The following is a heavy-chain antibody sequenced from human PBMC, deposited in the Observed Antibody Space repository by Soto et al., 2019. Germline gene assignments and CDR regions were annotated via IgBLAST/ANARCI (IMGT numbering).Heavy chain of an antibody. CDR1: GFTFSSYG. Sequence: PGGSLRLSCAASGFTFSSYGMHWVRQAPGKGLEWVAVISYDGSNKYYADSVKGRFTISRDNSKNTLYLQMNSLRAEDTAVYYCAKAPTYVVVTDIDYWGQGTLVTVSS. V-gene: IGHV3-30*18. CDR3: AKAPTYVVVTDIDY. J-gene: IGHJ4*02. CDR2: ISYDGSNK. D-gene: IGHD2-21*02.